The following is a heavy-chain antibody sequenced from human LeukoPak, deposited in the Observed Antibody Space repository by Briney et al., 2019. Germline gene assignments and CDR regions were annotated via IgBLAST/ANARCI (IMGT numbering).Heavy chain of an antibody. CDR3: AKGHNYGDYGIYFDY. V-gene: IGHV3-23*01. J-gene: IGHJ4*02. CDR1: GFTFSSYE. D-gene: IGHD4-17*01. Sequence: GGSLRLSCVASGFTFSSYEMNWVRQAPGKGLQWISVISGSGGSTYYADSVKGRFTISRDNSKNTLFLQMNSLRAEDTAVYYCAKGHNYGDYGIYFDYWGQGTLVTVSS. CDR2: ISGSGGST.